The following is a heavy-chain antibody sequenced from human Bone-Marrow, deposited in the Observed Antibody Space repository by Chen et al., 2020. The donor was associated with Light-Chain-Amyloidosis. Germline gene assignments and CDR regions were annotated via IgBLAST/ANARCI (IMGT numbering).Heavy chain of an antibody. V-gene: IGHV4-34*01. D-gene: IGHD6-19*01. CDR1: GGSLSDGC. J-gene: IGHJ6*03. CDR3: ARDLEAVTSYNYYYYMDV. CDR2: INQSGRT. Sequence: QVQLQQWGAGMVKPSETLSLTCAVDGGSLSDGCWSWNRQPPGKGLEWIGIINQSGRTNYNPSLKGRVTISADKSKNQFSLRLGSVTAADTAVYFCARDLEAVTSYNYYYYMDVWGEGTTVTVSS.